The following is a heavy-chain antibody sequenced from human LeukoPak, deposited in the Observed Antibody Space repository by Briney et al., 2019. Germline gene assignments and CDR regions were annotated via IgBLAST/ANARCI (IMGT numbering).Heavy chain of an antibody. V-gene: IGHV3-7*01. Sequence: PGGSLRLSCAASGFTFTSYWMSWVRQAPGKGLAWVANINQDGSEKYYVDSVKGRFTISRDNARNSLHLQMNSLRAEDTAVYYCVRDSPTPDYWGQRTLVTVSS. CDR3: VRDSPTPDY. J-gene: IGHJ4*02. CDR1: GFTFTSYW. CDR2: INQDGSEK.